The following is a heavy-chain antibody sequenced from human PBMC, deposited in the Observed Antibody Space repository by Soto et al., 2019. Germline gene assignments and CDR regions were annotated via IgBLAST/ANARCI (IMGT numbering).Heavy chain of an antibody. V-gene: IGHV5-51*01. J-gene: IGHJ6*03. Sequence: GESLKISCKGSGYGFTSYWIGWVRQMPGKGLEWMGIIYPGDSDTRYSPSFQGQVTISADKSISTAYLQWSSLKASDTAMYYCASKVPTSDDYYYYYMDVWGKGTTVTVSS. D-gene: IGHD3-10*01. CDR3: ASKVPTSDDYYYYYMDV. CDR1: GYGFTSYW. CDR2: IYPGDSDT.